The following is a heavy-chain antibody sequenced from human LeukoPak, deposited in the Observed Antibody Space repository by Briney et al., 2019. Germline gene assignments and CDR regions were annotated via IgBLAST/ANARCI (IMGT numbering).Heavy chain of an antibody. CDR1: GGSFSGYY. J-gene: IGHJ5*02. CDR3: ACYSNIAVVDELPAATGGNWFDP. D-gene: IGHD2-2*01. CDR2: INHSGST. Sequence: SETLSLTCAVSGGSFSGYYWSWIRQPPGKGLEWIGEINHSGSTNYNPSLKSRVTISVDTSKNQFSLKLSSVTAADTAVYYCACYSNIAVVDELPAATGGNWFDPWGQGTLVTVSS. V-gene: IGHV4-34*01.